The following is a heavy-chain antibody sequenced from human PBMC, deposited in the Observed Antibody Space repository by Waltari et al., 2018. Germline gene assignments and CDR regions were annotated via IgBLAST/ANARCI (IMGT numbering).Heavy chain of an antibody. V-gene: IGHV3-74*03. J-gene: IGHJ4*02. CDR3: LGGAGWLTDY. D-gene: IGHD2-15*01. Sequence: EVQLVESGGDLVQPGGSLRLSCAASGFAFSSYWMQWVRQVPGKGLVWVSLINRNGSNPEYADSVKGLFTISRDNAKNSLYLQMNRLRVEDTAVYYCLGGAGWLTDYWGQGTLVTVSS. CDR2: INRNGSNP. CDR1: GFAFSSYW.